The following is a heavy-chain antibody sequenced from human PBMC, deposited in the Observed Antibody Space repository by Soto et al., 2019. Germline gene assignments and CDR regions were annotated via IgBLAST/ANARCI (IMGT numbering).Heavy chain of an antibody. CDR1: GGTFSSYA. D-gene: IGHD3-9*01. J-gene: IGHJ4*02. CDR3: ARDTGGGCDWFYYFDY. V-gene: IGHV1-69*01. CDR2: IIPIFGTA. Sequence: QVQLVQSGAEVKKPGSSVKVSCKASGGTFSSYAISWVRQAPGQGLEWMGGIIPIFGTANYAQKFQGRVTITADESTSTANMELSSLRSEDTAVYYCARDTGGGCDWFYYFDYWGQGTLVTVSS.